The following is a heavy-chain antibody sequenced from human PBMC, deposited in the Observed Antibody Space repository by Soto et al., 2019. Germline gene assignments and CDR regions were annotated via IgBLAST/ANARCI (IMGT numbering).Heavy chain of an antibody. V-gene: IGHV3-23*01. CDR2: ISGGGGST. CDR3: ARGYWELLGGIYCYFDL. CDR1: GFTFSRYA. Sequence: RRLSCAASGFTFSRYALTWVRQSPVKGLEWVSGISGGGGSTYYADSVKGRFTIPRDNVRNSLNLQMNSLRAEDTRVYYCARGYWELLGGIYCYFDLWGRGSLVTV. D-gene: IGHD1-26*01. J-gene: IGHJ2*01.